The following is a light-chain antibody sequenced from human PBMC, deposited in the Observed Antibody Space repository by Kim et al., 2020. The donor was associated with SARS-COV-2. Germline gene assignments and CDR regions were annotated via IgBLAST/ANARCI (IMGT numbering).Light chain of an antibody. Sequence: SVATGQTARLTFSGGKLGDKYACWYQQKPGQPPVLVIYQDSKRPSGIPERFSGANSGNTATLTISGTQAMDEADYYCQAWDSSMVFGGGTKLTVL. V-gene: IGLV3-1*01. CDR1: KLGDKY. CDR2: QDS. J-gene: IGLJ3*02. CDR3: QAWDSSMV.